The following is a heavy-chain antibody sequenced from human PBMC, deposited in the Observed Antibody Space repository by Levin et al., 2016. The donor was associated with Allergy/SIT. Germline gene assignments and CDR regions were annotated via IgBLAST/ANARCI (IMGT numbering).Heavy chain of an antibody. CDR3: ARDGTPMVSEGGYYYYMDV. CDR2: ISYDGSNK. CDR1: GFTFSSYA. V-gene: IGHV3-30-3*01. Sequence: GESLKISCAASGFTFSSYAMHWVRQAPGKGLEWVAVISYDGSNKYYADSVKGRCTISRDNSKNTLYLQMNSLRAEDTAIYYCARDGTPMVSEGGYYYYMDVWGKGTTVTVSS. D-gene: IGHD5-18*01. J-gene: IGHJ6*03.